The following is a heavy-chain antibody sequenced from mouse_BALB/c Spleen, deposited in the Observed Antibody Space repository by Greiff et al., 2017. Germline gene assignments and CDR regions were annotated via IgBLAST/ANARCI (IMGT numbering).Heavy chain of an antibody. CDR2: INSNGGST. CDR1: GFTFSSYG. CDR3: AREILRRYYAMDY. V-gene: IGHV5-6-3*01. Sequence: DVHLVESGGGLVQPGGSLKLSCAASGFTFSSYGMSWVRQTPDKRLELVATINSNGGSTYYPDSVKGRFTISRDNAKNTLYLQMSSLKSEDTAMYYCAREILRRYYAMDYWGQGTSVTVSS. J-gene: IGHJ4*01. D-gene: IGHD1-2*01.